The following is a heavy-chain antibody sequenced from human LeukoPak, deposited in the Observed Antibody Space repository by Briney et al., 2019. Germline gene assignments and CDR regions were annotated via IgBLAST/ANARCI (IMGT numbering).Heavy chain of an antibody. CDR1: GYTFTSYG. J-gene: IGHJ4*02. Sequence: ASVKVSCKASGYTFTSYGISWVRQAPGQGLEWMGWISAYSGNTNYAQKLQGRVTITTDESTSTAYMELSSLRSEDTAVYYCARDLPYSSGSGYWGQGTLVTVSS. D-gene: IGHD6-19*01. V-gene: IGHV1-18*01. CDR3: ARDLPYSSGSGY. CDR2: ISAYSGNT.